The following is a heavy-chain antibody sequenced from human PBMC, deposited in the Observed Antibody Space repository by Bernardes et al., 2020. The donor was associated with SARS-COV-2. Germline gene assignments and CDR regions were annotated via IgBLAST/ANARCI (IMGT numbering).Heavy chain of an antibody. D-gene: IGHD3-10*01. J-gene: IGHJ4*02. CDR2: INYGGTT. V-gene: IGHV4-34*01. CDR1: GGSFSVHY. Sequence: SETLSLTCGVSGGSFSVHYWSWVRQPPGKGLEWIGDINYGGTTFYNPSLEGRATISIDRSKNQFSLTLNSVTAADTAVYYCARLVSIRYSGSGTSRDRTDYWSQGTLVSVSS. CDR3: ARLVSIRYSGSGTSRDRTDY.